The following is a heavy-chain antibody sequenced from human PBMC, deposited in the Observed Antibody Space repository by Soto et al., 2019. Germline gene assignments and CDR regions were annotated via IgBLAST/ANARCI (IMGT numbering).Heavy chain of an antibody. CDR2: IYYSGST. CDR3: ARDGVVAATGCRPFDI. CDR1: GGSISSGGYY. D-gene: IGHD2-15*01. V-gene: IGHV4-31*03. J-gene: IGHJ3*02. Sequence: LSLTCTVSGGSISSGGYYWRCIRQHPGKGLEWIGYIYYSGSTYYNPSLKSRVTISVDTSKNQFSLKLSSVTAADTAVYYVARDGVVAATGCRPFDIWGQGTMVT.